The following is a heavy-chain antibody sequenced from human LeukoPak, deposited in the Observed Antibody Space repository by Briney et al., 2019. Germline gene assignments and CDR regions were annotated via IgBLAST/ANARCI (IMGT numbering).Heavy chain of an antibody. Sequence: PSETLSLTCTVSGGSISSGGYYWSWIRQHPGKGLEWIGYIYYSGSTYYNPSLKSRVTISVDTSKNQFSLKLSSVTAADTAVYYCASLHSSSWYSNWFDPWGQGTLVTVSS. CDR1: GGSISSGGYY. D-gene: IGHD6-13*01. CDR2: IYYSGST. J-gene: IGHJ5*02. V-gene: IGHV4-31*03. CDR3: ASLHSSSWYSNWFDP.